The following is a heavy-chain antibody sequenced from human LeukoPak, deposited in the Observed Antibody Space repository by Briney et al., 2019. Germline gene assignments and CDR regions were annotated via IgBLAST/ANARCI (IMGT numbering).Heavy chain of an antibody. V-gene: IGHV3-30*03. CDR2: ISYDGSNK. J-gene: IGHJ4*02. D-gene: IGHD1-20*01. Sequence: PGGSLRLSCAASGFTFCSYGMHWVRQAPGKGLEWVAVISYDGSNKYYADSVKGRFTISRDNSKNTLYLQMNSLRAEDTAVYYCAGNWNDAAVDYWGQGTLVTVSS. CDR1: GFTFCSYG. CDR3: AGNWNDAAVDY.